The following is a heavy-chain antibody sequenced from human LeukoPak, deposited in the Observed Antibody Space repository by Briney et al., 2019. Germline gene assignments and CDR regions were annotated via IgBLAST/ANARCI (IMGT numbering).Heavy chain of an antibody. CDR3: ARAAYSSTWYSRYFDL. V-gene: IGHV4-34*01. CDR1: GGSFSGYY. Sequence: SETLSLTCAVYGGSFSGYYWSWIRQPPGKGLEWIGEINHSGSTNYNPSLKSRVTISVDTSKNQFSLKLSSVTAADTAVYYCARAAYSSTWYSRYFDLWGRGTLVTVSS. D-gene: IGHD6-13*01. CDR2: INHSGST. J-gene: IGHJ2*01.